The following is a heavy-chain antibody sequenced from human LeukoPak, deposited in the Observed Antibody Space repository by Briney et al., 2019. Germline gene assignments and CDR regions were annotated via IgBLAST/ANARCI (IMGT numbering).Heavy chain of an antibody. CDR3: ARGRAAGYFDY. J-gene: IGHJ4*02. CDR2: IYYSGST. Sequence: KPSGTLSLTCAASGFSISSYDMNWVRQPPGKGLEWIGYIYYSGSTNYNPSLKSRVTISVDTSKNQFSLKLSSVTAADTAVYYCARGRAAGYFDYWGQGTLVTVSS. CDR1: GFSISSYD. V-gene: IGHV4-59*01. D-gene: IGHD6-13*01.